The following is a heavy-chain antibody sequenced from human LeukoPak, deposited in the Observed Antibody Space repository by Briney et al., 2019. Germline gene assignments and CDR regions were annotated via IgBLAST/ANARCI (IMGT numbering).Heavy chain of an antibody. CDR1: GGSISSGGYY. D-gene: IGHD2-15*01. J-gene: IGHJ4*02. Sequence: SQTLSLTCTVSGGSISSGGYYWSWIPQHPGKGLEWIGYIYYSGSTYYNPSLKSRVTISVDTSKNQFSLKLSSVTAADTAVYYCARADCSGGSCYTFDYWGQGTLVTVSS. CDR2: IYYSGST. V-gene: IGHV4-31*03. CDR3: ARADCSGGSCYTFDY.